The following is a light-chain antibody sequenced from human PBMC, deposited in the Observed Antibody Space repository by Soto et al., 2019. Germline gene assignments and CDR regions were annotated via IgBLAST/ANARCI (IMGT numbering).Light chain of an antibody. Sequence: DIQMTQSPSSLSASVGDRVTITCRASQSISQYLAWYQQKPGKAPKLLIYDASSLEGGLPSRFSGRGSGTKFTLTISSLQPADFATYYCQQYNSESTFGQGTKLGIK. V-gene: IGKV1-5*01. CDR3: QQYNSEST. CDR1: QSISQY. CDR2: DAS. J-gene: IGKJ2*01.